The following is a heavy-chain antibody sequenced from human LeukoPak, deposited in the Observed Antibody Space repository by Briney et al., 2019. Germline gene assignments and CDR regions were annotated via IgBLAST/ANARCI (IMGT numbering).Heavy chain of an antibody. D-gene: IGHD2-2*01. V-gene: IGHV4-4*07. CDR3: ARDFACGSTNCGSWFDP. CDR1: GGSISSYS. Sequence: SETLSLTCTVSGGSISSYSWSWIRQPAGKGLEWIGRFYTSGSTNYNPSLKSRATMSVDTSKNQFSLKLSSVTAADTAMYYCARDFACGSTNCGSWFDPWGQGTLVSVSS. CDR2: FYTSGST. J-gene: IGHJ5*02.